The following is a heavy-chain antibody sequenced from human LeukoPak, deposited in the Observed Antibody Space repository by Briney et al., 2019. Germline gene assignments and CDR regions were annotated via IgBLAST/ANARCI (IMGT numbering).Heavy chain of an antibody. Sequence: ASVKVSCKASGYTFTDYFMNWVRQAPGQGLEWMGIINPSGGSTSYAQKFQGRVTMTRDMSTSTVYMELSSLRSEDTAVYYCARDHGGSAPGGNWFDPWGQGTLVTVSS. V-gene: IGHV1-46*01. CDR2: INPSGGST. CDR1: GYTFTDYF. D-gene: IGHD1-26*01. J-gene: IGHJ5*02. CDR3: ARDHGGSAPGGNWFDP.